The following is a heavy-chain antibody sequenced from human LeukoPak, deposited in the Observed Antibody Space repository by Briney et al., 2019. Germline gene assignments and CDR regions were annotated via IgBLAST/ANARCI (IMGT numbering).Heavy chain of an antibody. J-gene: IGHJ3*02. CDR2: IYYSGST. CDR1: GGSISSGSYY. D-gene: IGHD2-8*01. Sequence: SQTLSLTCSVSGGSISSGSYYWSWIRQHPGKGLEWIGYIYYSGSTYYNPSLKSRVTISVDTSKNQFSLKLNSVTAADTAVYYCARLYDSFRAFDIWGQGTITTVSS. CDR3: ARLYDSFRAFDI. V-gene: IGHV4-31*03.